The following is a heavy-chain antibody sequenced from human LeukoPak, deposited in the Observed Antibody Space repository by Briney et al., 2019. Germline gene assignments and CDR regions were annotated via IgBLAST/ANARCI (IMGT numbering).Heavy chain of an antibody. CDR2: ISGSNLYI. Sequence: GGSLRLSCAVSALTFSSYSINWVRQAPGKGLEWISSISGSNLYIHYADSIKGRFTITRDNAKSSVDLQMDSLRAEDTAVYYCAAYYYGSGSRALDYWGQGTLVIVSS. J-gene: IGHJ4*02. V-gene: IGHV3-21*06. CDR3: AAYYYGSGSRALDY. CDR1: ALTFSSYS. D-gene: IGHD3-10*01.